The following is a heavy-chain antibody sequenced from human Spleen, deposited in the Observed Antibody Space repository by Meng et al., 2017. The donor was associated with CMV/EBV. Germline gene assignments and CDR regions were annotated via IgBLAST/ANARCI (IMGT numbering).Heavy chain of an antibody. CDR2: IYYSGST. CDR1: GGSISSYY. V-gene: IGHV4-59*01. D-gene: IGHD6-6*01. CDR3: ARWYSSSSGDWFDP. J-gene: IGHJ5*02. Sequence: SETLSLTCTVSGGSISSYYWSLIRQPPGKGLEWIGYIYYSGSTNYNPSLKSRVTISVDTSKNQFSLKLSSVTAADTAVYYCARWYSSSSGDWFDPWGQGTLVTVSS.